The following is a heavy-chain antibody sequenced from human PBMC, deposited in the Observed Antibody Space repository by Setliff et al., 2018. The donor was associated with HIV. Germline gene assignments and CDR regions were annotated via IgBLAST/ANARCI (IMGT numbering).Heavy chain of an antibody. J-gene: IGHJ6*03. CDR3: ARHRDPPGTSWIYYYYYMDL. V-gene: IGHV4-39*01. D-gene: IGHD6-13*01. CDR2: IYSSGSP. Sequence: SETLSLTCTVSGGSISSGGYYWGWIRQPPGKRLEWLGSIYSSGSPSYNPSLSSRLTISVDTSKNHVSLRLSSVTAADTGVYYCARHRDPPGTSWIYYYYYMDLWGEGTTVTVSS. CDR1: GGSISSGGYY.